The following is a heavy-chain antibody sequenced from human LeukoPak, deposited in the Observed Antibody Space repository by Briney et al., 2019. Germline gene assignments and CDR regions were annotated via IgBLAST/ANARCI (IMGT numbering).Heavy chain of an antibody. V-gene: IGHV3-23*01. CDR3: AKDIPGATYY. Sequence: GGSLRLSCAASGFTFSSYAMSWVRQAPGEGLEWVSAISGSGGSTYYAHSAKGRFTISRDTSKTTLYLKMNSLRAEDTPVYYCAKDIPGATYYWGQGTLVTVSS. CDR2: ISGSGGST. D-gene: IGHD1-26*01. J-gene: IGHJ4*02. CDR1: GFTFSSYA.